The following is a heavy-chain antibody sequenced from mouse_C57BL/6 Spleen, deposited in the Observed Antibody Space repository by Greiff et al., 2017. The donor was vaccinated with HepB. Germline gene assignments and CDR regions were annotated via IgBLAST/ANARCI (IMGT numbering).Heavy chain of an antibody. CDR3: AREKSLYYGSSD. J-gene: IGHJ2*01. Sequence: VQLQQPGTELVKPGASVKLSCKASGYTFTSYWMHWVKQRPGQGLEWIGNINPSNGGTNYNEKFKSKATLTVDKASSTAYMQLSSLTSEDSAVYDCAREKSLYYGSSDWGQGTTLTVSS. CDR1: GYTFTSYW. D-gene: IGHD1-1*01. V-gene: IGHV1-53*01. CDR2: INPSNGGT.